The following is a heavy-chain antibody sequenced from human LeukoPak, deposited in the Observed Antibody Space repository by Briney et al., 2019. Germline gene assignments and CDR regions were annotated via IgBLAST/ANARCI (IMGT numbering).Heavy chain of an antibody. CDR2: IYPGDSDT. J-gene: IGHJ4*02. Sequence: WIRQPPGRGLEWMGIIYPGDSDTRYSPSFQGQVTISADKSISTAYLQWSSLKASDTAMYYCARPSGSYMDPFDYWGQGTLVTVSS. V-gene: IGHV5-51*01. D-gene: IGHD1-26*01. CDR3: ARPSGSYMDPFDY.